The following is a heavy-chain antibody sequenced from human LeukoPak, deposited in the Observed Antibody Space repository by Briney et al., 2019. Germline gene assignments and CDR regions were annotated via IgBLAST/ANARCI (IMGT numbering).Heavy chain of an antibody. Sequence: ASVKVSCKASGYTFTGHYMQWVRQAPGQGLEWMGRINPNSGGTNYAQKFQGRVTMTRDTSISTAYMELSRLRSDDTAVYYCARDCPYGSGSFNDAFDIWGQGTMVTVSS. V-gene: IGHV1-2*06. D-gene: IGHD3-10*01. CDR2: INPNSGGT. CDR1: GYTFTGHY. CDR3: ARDCPYGSGSFNDAFDI. J-gene: IGHJ3*02.